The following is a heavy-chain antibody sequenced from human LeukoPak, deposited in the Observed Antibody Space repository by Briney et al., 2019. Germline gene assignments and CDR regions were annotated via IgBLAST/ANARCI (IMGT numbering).Heavy chain of an antibody. J-gene: IGHJ4*02. CDR3: ARVTGFRGAAAGTPPGTDYFDY. V-gene: IGHV3-7*01. Sequence: GGSLRLSCAASGFTLSSYWMTWIRQAPGKGLEWLAMNKEDGTDKHYVDSVKGRFTISRDNTKNSLYLQMNSLRAEDTAVYYCARVTGFRGAAAGTPPGTDYFDYWGQGTLVTVSS. D-gene: IGHD6-13*01. CDR1: GFTLSSYW. CDR2: NKEDGTDK.